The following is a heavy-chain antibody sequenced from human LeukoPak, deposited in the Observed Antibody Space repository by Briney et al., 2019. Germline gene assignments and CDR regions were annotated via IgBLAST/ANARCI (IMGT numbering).Heavy chain of an antibody. CDR1: GFSFGSYA. D-gene: IGHD2-15*01. V-gene: IGHV3-23*01. CDR3: ARVMPFLYCSGGSCYTPNDY. J-gene: IGHJ4*02. Sequence: PGGSLRLSCAASGFSFGSYALSWVRQAPGKGLEWVSVISGSGDNTHYTDPVKGRFTISRDNAKNTLYLQMNSLRAEDTAVYYCARVMPFLYCSGGSCYTPNDYWGQGTLVTVSS. CDR2: ISGSGDNT.